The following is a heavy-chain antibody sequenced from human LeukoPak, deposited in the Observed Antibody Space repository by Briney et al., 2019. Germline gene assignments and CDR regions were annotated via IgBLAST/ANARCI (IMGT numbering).Heavy chain of an antibody. V-gene: IGHV5-51*01. CDR2: IYPGDSDT. J-gene: IGHJ4*02. CDR3: ARECSSTSCYPGFDY. D-gene: IGHD2-2*01. Sequence: GESLKFSCKGSGYSFTSYWSGWARQMPGKGVEWMGIIYPGDSDTRYSPSFQGQATISADKSISTGYLQLSSLKASDTAMYYCARECSSTSCYPGFDYWGQGTLVTVSS. CDR1: GYSFTSYW.